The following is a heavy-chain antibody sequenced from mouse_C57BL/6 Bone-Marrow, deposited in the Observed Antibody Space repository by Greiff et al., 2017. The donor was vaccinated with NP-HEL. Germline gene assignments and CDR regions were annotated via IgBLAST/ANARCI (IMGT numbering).Heavy chain of an antibody. J-gene: IGHJ4*01. CDR2: IRNKANGYTT. CDR3: AGDYLYYAMDY. CDR1: GFTFTDYY. D-gene: IGHD2-4*01. Sequence: EVKLVESGGGLVQPGGSLSLSCAASGFTFTDYYMSWVRQPPGKALEWLGFIRNKANGYTTEYSASVKGRFTISRDNSQSILYLQMNALRAEDSATYYCAGDYLYYAMDYGGQGTSVTVAS. V-gene: IGHV7-3*01.